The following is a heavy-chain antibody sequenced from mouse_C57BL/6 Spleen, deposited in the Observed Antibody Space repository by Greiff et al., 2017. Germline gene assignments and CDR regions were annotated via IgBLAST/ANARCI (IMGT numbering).Heavy chain of an antibody. CDR3: ARGDYDGDYYAMDY. J-gene: IGHJ4*01. V-gene: IGHV1-26*01. CDR1: GYTFTDYY. CDR2: INPNNGGT. D-gene: IGHD2-4*01. Sequence: VQLQQSGPELVKPGASVKISCKASGYTFTDYYMNWVKQSHGKSLEWIGDINPNNGGTSYNQKFKGKATLTVDKSSSTAYMERRSLTSEDSAVYYCARGDYDGDYYAMDYWGQGTSVTVSS.